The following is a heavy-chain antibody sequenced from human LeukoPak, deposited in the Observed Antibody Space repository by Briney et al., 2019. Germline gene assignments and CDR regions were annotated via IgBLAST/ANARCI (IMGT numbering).Heavy chain of an antibody. Sequence: ASVKVSCKASGYTFTDYYIHWVRQAPGQGLEWVGWINPNTGDTTYAQKFQGRVTMTRDTSINTAYMELGGLTSDDTAIYFCERGKTIVATILVRVYWGQGALVTVSS. D-gene: IGHD5-12*01. CDR3: ERGKTIVATILVRVY. CDR1: GYTFTDYY. CDR2: INPNTGDT. V-gene: IGHV1-2*02. J-gene: IGHJ4*02.